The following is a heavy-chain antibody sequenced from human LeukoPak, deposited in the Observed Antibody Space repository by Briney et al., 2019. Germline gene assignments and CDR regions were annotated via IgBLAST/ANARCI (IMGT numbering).Heavy chain of an antibody. CDR2: INPSGGST. Sequence: ASVKVSCKASGYTFTSYYMHWVRQAPGQGPEWVGIINPSGGSTSYAQKFQGRVTMTRDTSTSTVYMELSSLRSEDTAVYYCARSLMVVAAHFDYWGQGTLVTVSS. CDR1: GYTFTSYY. D-gene: IGHD2-15*01. CDR3: ARSLMVVAAHFDY. J-gene: IGHJ4*02. V-gene: IGHV1-46*01.